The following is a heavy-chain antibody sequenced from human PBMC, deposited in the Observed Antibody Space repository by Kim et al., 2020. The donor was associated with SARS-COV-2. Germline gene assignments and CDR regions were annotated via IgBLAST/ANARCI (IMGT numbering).Heavy chain of an antibody. D-gene: IGHD1-26*01. CDR1: GFTFSNAW. V-gene: IGHV3-15*01. CDR3: TARKPIVGATSVYYFDY. Sequence: GGSLRLSCAASGFTFSNAWMSWVRQAPGKGLEWVARIKSKTDGGTTDYAAPVQGRFTISRDDSKNTLYLQMNSLKNEDTAVYYCTARKPIVGATSVYYFDYWGQGTLVTVSS. CDR2: IKSKTDGGTT. J-gene: IGHJ4*02.